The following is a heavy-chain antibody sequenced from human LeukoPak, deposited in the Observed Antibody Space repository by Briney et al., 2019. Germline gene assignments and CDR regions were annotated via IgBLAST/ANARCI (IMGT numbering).Heavy chain of an antibody. CDR3: ARAGMYYYDSSGYYFWFDP. Sequence: SQTLSLTCTVSGGSISSGSYYWSWIRQPAGKGLEWIGRIYTSGSTNYNPSLKSRVTISVDTSKSQFSLKLSSVTAADTAVYYCARAGMYYYDSSGYYFWFDPWGQGTLVTVSS. CDR2: IYTSGST. D-gene: IGHD3-22*01. V-gene: IGHV4-61*02. CDR1: GGSISSGSYY. J-gene: IGHJ5*02.